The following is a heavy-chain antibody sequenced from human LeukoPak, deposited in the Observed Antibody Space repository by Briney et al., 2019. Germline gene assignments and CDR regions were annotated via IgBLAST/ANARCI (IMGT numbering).Heavy chain of an antibody. J-gene: IGHJ5*02. V-gene: IGHV4-39*01. CDR3: ARRAHDYGDYGWFDP. Sequence: SETLSLTCTVSGGPISSSSYYWGWIRQPPGKGLEGIGSIYYSGSTYYNPSLKSRVTISVDTSKNQFSLKLSSVTAADTAVYYCARRAHDYGDYGWFDPWGQGTLVTVSS. CDR2: IYYSGST. D-gene: IGHD4-17*01. CDR1: GGPISSSSYY.